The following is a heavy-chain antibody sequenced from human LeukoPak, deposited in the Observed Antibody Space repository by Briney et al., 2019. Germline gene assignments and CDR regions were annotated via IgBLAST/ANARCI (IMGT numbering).Heavy chain of an antibody. D-gene: IGHD6-19*01. V-gene: IGHV3-48*01. CDR1: GFTFSSYG. CDR3: ASLSSGWYPDY. CDR2: LSGSSSTI. Sequence: GGSLRLSCAASGFTFSSYGMNWVRQAPGKGLEWVSYLSGSSSTIYYADSVKGRFTISRDNAQNSLYLQMNSLRAEDTAVYYCASLSSGWYPDYWGQGTLVTVSS. J-gene: IGHJ4*02.